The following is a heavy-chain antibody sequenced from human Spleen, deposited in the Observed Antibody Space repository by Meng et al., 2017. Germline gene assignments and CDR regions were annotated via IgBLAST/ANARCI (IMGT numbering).Heavy chain of an antibody. CDR2: IMPILDIT. Sequence: GQVGQSGAEVKKPGSAVKGACTASGGTFSSHTITWVRQAPGQGLEWMGRIMPILDITNYAQKFQGRVTITADKSTSTAYLELSSLRSEETAVYYCAAGVGQLVRALPNWGQGTLVTVSS. J-gene: IGHJ4*02. V-gene: IGHV1-69*02. CDR1: GGTFSSHT. D-gene: IGHD6-6*01. CDR3: AAGVGQLVRALPN.